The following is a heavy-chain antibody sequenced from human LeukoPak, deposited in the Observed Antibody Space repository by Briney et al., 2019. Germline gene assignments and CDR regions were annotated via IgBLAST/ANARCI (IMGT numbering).Heavy chain of an antibody. J-gene: IGHJ6*02. CDR1: GGSISSYY. V-gene: IGHV4-59*01. D-gene: IGHD2-15*01. CDR2: IYYSGST. Sequence: PSETLSLTCTVSGGSISSYYWSWIRQPPGKGLEWIGYIYYSGSTNYNPSLKSRVTISVDTSKNQFSLKLSSVTAADTAVYYCAGAMVVVVAAEKRDYYGMDVWGQGTTVTVSS. CDR3: AGAMVVVVAAEKRDYYGMDV.